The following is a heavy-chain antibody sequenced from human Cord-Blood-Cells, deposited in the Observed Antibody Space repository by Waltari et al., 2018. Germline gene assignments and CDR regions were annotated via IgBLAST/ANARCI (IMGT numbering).Heavy chain of an antibody. D-gene: IGHD1-20*01. CDR3: ARRQLTGTTPGGAFDI. Sequence: QLQLQESGPGLVKPSETLSLTCTVSGGSISSSSYYWGCIRQPPGKGLEWIGSIYYSGNTYSNPPLKSRVTISVDTSKNQFSLKLSSVTAADTAVYYCARRQLTGTTPGGAFDIWGQGTMVTVSS. V-gene: IGHV4-39*07. CDR2: IYYSGNT. CDR1: GGSISSSSYY. J-gene: IGHJ3*02.